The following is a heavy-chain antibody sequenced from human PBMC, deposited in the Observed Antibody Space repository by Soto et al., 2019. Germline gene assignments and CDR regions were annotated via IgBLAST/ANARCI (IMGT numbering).Heavy chain of an antibody. CDR1: GYTFTSYY. CDR2: INPGGGST. CDR3: ARGKGGDTAMALFDY. V-gene: IGHV1-46*03. D-gene: IGHD5-18*01. J-gene: IGHJ4*02. Sequence: GPVKVSCKASGYTFTSYYMHWVRQAPGQGLEWMGIINPGGGSTSYAQKFQGRVTLTRDTSASTVYMELSSLTSEDTAVYYCARGKGGDTAMALFDYWGQGILVTVSS.